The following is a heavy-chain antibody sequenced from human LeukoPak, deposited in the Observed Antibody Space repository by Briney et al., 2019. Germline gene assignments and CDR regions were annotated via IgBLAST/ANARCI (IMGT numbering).Heavy chain of an antibody. D-gene: IGHD2-2*01. Sequence: SETLSLTCAVYGGSFSGYYWSWIRQPPGKGLEWIGEINHSGSTNYNPSLKRRVTISVDTSKNQFSLKLSSVTAADTAVYYCARVGYCSSTSCYASDYWGQGTLVTVSS. CDR3: ARVGYCSSTSCYASDY. CDR1: GGSFSGYY. J-gene: IGHJ4*02. V-gene: IGHV4-34*01. CDR2: INHSGST.